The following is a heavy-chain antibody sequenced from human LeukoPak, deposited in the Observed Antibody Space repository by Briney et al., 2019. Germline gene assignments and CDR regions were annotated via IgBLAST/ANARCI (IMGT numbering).Heavy chain of an antibody. CDR2: ISSSSTNI. D-gene: IGHD1-1*01. CDR1: AFTFSSYT. J-gene: IGHJ4*02. V-gene: IGHV3-21*01. CDR3: ARNWNDALSLDY. Sequence: AGSLRLSCAASAFTFSSYTMNGVGQAPGKGLEGVSSISSSSTNIYYADSVKGRFTIARDNAKNSLYLQMNSLRGERAAGYYCARNWNDALSLDYWGQGTLVTVSS.